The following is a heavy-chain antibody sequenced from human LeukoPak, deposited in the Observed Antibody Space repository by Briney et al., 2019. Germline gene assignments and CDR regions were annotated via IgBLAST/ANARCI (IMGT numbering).Heavy chain of an antibody. CDR2: IYYSGGI. CDR1: GGFITSGNYY. CDR3: ARDPRVPSVVISSNDAFDI. V-gene: IGHV4-30-4*01. J-gene: IGHJ3*02. Sequence: KASETLSLTCTVSGGFITSGNYYWSWIRQPPGKGLELIGYIYYSGGIHYNPSLTSRVTISVDTSKNQFSLKLSSVTAADTAVYYCARDPRVPSVVISSNDAFDIWGQGTMVTVSS. D-gene: IGHD3-22*01.